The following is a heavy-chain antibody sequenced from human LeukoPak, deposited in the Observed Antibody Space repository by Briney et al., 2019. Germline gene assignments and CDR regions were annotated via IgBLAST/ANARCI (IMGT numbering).Heavy chain of an antibody. V-gene: IGHV3-9*01. J-gene: IGHJ4*02. CDR2: ISWNSGSI. Sequence: QAGGSLRLSCAASGFTFDDYAMHWVRQAPGKGLEWVSGISWNSGSIGYADSVKGRFTISRDNAKNSLYLQMNSLRAEDTALYYCAKASSIAAHFDYWGQGTLVTVSS. CDR1: GFTFDDYA. D-gene: IGHD6-6*01. CDR3: AKASSIAAHFDY.